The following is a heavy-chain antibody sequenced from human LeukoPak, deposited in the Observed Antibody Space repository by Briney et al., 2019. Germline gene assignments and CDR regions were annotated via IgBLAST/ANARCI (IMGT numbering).Heavy chain of an antibody. CDR1: GGSFSGYY. CDR2: INHSGST. CDR3: ARYNYDFWSGYSKWFDP. V-gene: IGHV4-34*01. D-gene: IGHD3-3*01. Sequence: SETLSLTCAVYGGSFSGYYWSWIRQPPGKGLEWIGEINHSGSTNYNPSLKSRVTISVDTSKNQFSLKLSSVTAADTAVYYCARYNYDFWSGYSKWFDPWGQGTLVTVSS. J-gene: IGHJ5*02.